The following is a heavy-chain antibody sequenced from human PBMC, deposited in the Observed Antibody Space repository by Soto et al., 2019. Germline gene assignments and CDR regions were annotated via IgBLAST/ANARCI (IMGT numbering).Heavy chain of an antibody. CDR3: ARGVRNYYGVDV. J-gene: IGHJ6*02. CDR1: GFTFSSYW. CDR2: INTDGSTT. D-gene: IGHD2-21*01. Sequence: SLRLSCAASGFTFSSYWMHWVRQAPGKGLVWVSRINTDGSTTNYADSVKGRFTISRDNAKNTVHLQMNSLRAEDAAVYYCARGVRNYYGVDVWGQGTTVTVSS. V-gene: IGHV3-74*01.